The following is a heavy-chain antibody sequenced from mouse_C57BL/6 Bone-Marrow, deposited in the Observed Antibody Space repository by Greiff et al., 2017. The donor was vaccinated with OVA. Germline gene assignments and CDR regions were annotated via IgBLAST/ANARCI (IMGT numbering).Heavy chain of an antibody. Sequence: VNLVESGAELARPGASVKLSCKASGYTFTSYGISWVKQRTGQGLEWIGEIYPRSGNTYYNEKFKGKATLTADKSSSTAYMELRSLTSEDSAVYFCAGYSNYVWFAYWGQGTLVTVSA. CDR3: AGYSNYVWFAY. V-gene: IGHV1-81*01. J-gene: IGHJ3*01. CDR2: IYPRSGNT. CDR1: GYTFTSYG. D-gene: IGHD2-5*01.